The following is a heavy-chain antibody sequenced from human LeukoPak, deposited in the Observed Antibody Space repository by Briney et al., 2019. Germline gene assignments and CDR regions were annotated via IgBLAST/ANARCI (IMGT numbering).Heavy chain of an antibody. Sequence: SVKVSCKASGGTFSSYAISWVRQAPGQGLEWMGGIIPIFGTANYAQKFQGRVTITTDESTSTAYMELSSLRSDDTAVYYCARNENPIFGVPPPLYYMDVWGKGTTVTVSS. V-gene: IGHV1-69*05. CDR2: IIPIFGTA. J-gene: IGHJ6*03. CDR3: ARNENPIFGVPPPLYYMDV. D-gene: IGHD3-3*01. CDR1: GGTFSSYA.